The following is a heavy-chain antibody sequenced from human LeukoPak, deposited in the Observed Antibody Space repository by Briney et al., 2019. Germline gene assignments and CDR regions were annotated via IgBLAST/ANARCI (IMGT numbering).Heavy chain of an antibody. CDR1: GFTFSNSV. CDR3: ARVYGSGSYSIDY. Sequence: GGSLRLSCAASGFTFSNSVMSWVRQVPGKGLEWVSGISASGTISYFGDSVKGRFATSRDNSRNALYLQMNSLRDEDTAVYYCARVYGSGSYSIDYWGQGTLVTVSS. D-gene: IGHD3-10*01. V-gene: IGHV3-23*01. J-gene: IGHJ4*02. CDR2: ISASGTIS.